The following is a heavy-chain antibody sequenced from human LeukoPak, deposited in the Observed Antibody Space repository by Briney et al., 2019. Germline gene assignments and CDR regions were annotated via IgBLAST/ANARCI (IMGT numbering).Heavy chain of an antibody. V-gene: IGHV1-46*01. D-gene: IGHD3-9*01. CDR2: INPSGGST. Sequence: ASVNVSCTASGYTFTSYYMHWVRQAPGQGLEWMGIINPSGGSTSYAQKFQGRVTMTRDTSTSTAYMELRSLRSDDTAVYYCARDLTRRPLDPWGQGTLVTVSS. CDR1: GYTFTSYY. CDR3: ARDLTRRPLDP. J-gene: IGHJ5*02.